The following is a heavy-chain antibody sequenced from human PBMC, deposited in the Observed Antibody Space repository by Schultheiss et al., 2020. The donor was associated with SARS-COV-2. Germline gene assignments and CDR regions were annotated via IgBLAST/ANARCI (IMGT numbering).Heavy chain of an antibody. V-gene: IGHV3-30*03. D-gene: IGHD3-3*01. CDR3: ARDLRFLEWPSYFYYGMDV. Sequence: SGFTFSTYGMHWVRQAPGKGLEWVAVISYDGSNKYYADSVKGRLTISRDNSKNTLYLQMNSLRAEDTAVYYCARDLRFLEWPSYFYYGMDVWGQGTTVTVSS. J-gene: IGHJ6*02. CDR1: GFTFSTYG. CDR2: ISYDGSNK.